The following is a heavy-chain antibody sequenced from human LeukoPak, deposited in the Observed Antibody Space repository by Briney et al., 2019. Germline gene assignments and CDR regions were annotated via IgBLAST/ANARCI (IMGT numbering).Heavy chain of an antibody. D-gene: IGHD3-3*01. CDR1: GGSISSYY. Sequence: SETLSLTCTVSGGSISSYYWSWIRQPAGKGLEWIGRIYASGSTNYNPSLKSRVTMSVDTSKNQFSLKLSSVTAADTAVYYCARDLDFSSVWGVGWFDPWGQGTLVTVSS. CDR2: IYASGST. J-gene: IGHJ5*02. V-gene: IGHV4-4*07. CDR3: ARDLDFSSVWGVGWFDP.